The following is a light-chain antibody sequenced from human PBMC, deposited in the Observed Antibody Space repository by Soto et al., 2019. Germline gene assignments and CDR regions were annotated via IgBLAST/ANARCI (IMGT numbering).Light chain of an antibody. CDR1: RSVGNNY. CDR3: QQYAYSPLN. V-gene: IGKV3-20*01. J-gene: IGKJ4*01. CDR2: DAS. Sequence: EIVLTQSPGTLSLSPGERATLSCRASRSVGNNYLAWYQQRPGQAPNLLIYDASSRATGNPDRISGSGSGTDFTLTITRLEPEDSAMYYCQQYAYSPLNFGGGTKVEIK.